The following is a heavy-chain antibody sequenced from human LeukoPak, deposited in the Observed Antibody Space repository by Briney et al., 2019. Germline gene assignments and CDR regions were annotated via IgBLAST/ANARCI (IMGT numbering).Heavy chain of an antibody. CDR1: GYTFTSHW. Sequence: GESLKISCKGSGYTFTSHWIGWVRQMPGKGLEWMGIINPGYSDIRYSPSFQGQVTISADKSISTACLQWSSLKASDTAIHYCARHDKGYSGYVTLDYWGQGTLVTVSS. CDR3: ARHDKGYSGYVTLDY. D-gene: IGHD5-12*01. J-gene: IGHJ4*02. CDR2: INPGYSDI. V-gene: IGHV5-51*01.